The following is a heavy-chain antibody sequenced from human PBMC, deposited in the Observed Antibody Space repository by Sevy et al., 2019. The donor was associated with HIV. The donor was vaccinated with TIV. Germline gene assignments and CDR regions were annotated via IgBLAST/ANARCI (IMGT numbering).Heavy chain of an antibody. CDR2: IYYSGST. CDR3: ARDRIVVVPAAHTSYYYYYMDV. CDR1: GGSVSSGSYY. J-gene: IGHJ6*03. V-gene: IGHV4-61*01. D-gene: IGHD2-2*01. Sequence: SETLSLTCTVSGGSVSSGSYYWSWIRQPPGKGLEWIGYIYYSGSTNYTPSLKSRVTISVDTSKNQFSLKLSSVTAADTAVYYCARDRIVVVPAAHTSYYYYYMDVWGKGTTVTVSS.